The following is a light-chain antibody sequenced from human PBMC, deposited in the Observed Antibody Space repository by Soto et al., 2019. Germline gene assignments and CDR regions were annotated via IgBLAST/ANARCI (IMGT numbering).Light chain of an antibody. J-gene: IGKJ1*01. CDR2: AAS. Sequence: DIHMTHSPSTLSASVGDRVTITCRATESIRSWLAWYQQKPGKAPKLLIYAASSLQTGVPSRFSGSGSGTDFTLTISSLQPEDFATYYCQQNYSPPPITFGQGTKVDIK. V-gene: IGKV1-39*01. CDR1: ESIRSW. CDR3: QQNYSPPPIT.